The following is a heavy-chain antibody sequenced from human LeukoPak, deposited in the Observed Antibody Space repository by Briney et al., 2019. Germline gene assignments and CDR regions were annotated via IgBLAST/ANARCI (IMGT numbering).Heavy chain of an antibody. Sequence: ASVKVSCKASGYTFTSYYMHWVRQAPGQGLEWMGIINPSGGSTSYAQKFQGRVTMTRDTSTSTVYMELSSLRSEDTAVYYCARDPGEWELRGGPRFDYWGQGTLVTVSS. D-gene: IGHD1-26*01. CDR2: INPSGGST. V-gene: IGHV1-46*01. J-gene: IGHJ4*02. CDR3: ARDPGEWELRGGPRFDY. CDR1: GYTFTSYY.